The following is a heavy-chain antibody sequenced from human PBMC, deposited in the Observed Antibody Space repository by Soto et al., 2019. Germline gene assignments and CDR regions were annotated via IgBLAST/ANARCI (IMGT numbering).Heavy chain of an antibody. CDR2: IYYSGST. V-gene: IGHV4-61*01. CDR1: GGSVSSGSYY. D-gene: IGHD5-18*01. Sequence: SETLSLTCTVSGGSVSSGSYYWSWIRQPPGKGLEWIGYIYYSGSTNYNPSLKSRVTISVDTSKNQFSLKLSSVTAADTAVYYCARDGAPAMVPPRSYYYYGMDIWGQGTTVTVSS. CDR3: ARDGAPAMVPPRSYYYYGMDI. J-gene: IGHJ6*02.